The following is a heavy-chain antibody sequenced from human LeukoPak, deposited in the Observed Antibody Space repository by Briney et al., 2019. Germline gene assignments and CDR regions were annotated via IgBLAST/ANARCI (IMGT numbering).Heavy chain of an antibody. D-gene: IGHD6-6*01. J-gene: IGHJ4*02. CDR3: ARDRYSSSTFFDY. CDR2: ISSSGSTI. Sequence: GSLRLSCAASGFTFSDYYMSWIRQAPGKGLEGVSYISSSGSTIYYADSVKGRFTISRDNAKNSLYLQMNSLRAEDTAVYYCARDRYSSSTFFDYWGQGTLVTVSS. CDR1: GFTFSDYY. V-gene: IGHV3-11*01.